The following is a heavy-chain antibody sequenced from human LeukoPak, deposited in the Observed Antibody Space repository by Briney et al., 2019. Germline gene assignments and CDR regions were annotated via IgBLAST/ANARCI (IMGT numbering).Heavy chain of an antibody. CDR3: ARDDYYDSSAYRENPFDV. CDR1: GDTFSSYA. D-gene: IGHD3-22*01. Sequence: SVKVSCKASGDTFSSYAISWLRQAPGQGLEWMGGIIPILGTTNHAQKFQGRVTITADESTSTLYMELRSLRSEDTAIYYCARDDYYDSSAYRENPFDVWGQGTMVTVSS. J-gene: IGHJ3*01. CDR2: IIPILGTT. V-gene: IGHV1-69*01.